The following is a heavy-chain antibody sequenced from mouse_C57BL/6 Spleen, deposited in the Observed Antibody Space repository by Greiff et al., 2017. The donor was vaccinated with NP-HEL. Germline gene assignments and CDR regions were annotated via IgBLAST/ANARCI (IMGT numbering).Heavy chain of an antibody. CDR1: GYTFTSYT. D-gene: IGHD1-1*01. V-gene: IGHV1-4*01. Sequence: QVQLQQSGAELARPGASVKMSCKASGYTFTSYTMHWVTQRPGQGLEWIGYINPSSGYTKYNQKFKDKATLTADKSSSTAYMQLSSLTSEDSAVYYCARADVADYYGSTYAMDYWGQGTSVTVSS. J-gene: IGHJ4*01. CDR3: ARADVADYYGSTYAMDY. CDR2: INPSSGYT.